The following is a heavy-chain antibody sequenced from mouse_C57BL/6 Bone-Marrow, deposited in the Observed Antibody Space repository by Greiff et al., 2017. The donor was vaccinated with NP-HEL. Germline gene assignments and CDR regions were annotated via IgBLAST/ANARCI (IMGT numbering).Heavy chain of an antibody. J-gene: IGHJ4*01. Sequence: VQLKESVAELVRPGASVKLSCTASGFNIKNTYMHWVKQRPEQGLEWIGRIDPADGNTKYAPKFQGKATITADTSSNTAYLQLSSLTSEETAIYYCASAYYSAMDNGGQGHSVTVSS. V-gene: IGHV14-3*01. CDR1: GFNIKNTY. CDR2: IDPADGNT. D-gene: IGHD2-12*01. CDR3: ASAYYSAMDN.